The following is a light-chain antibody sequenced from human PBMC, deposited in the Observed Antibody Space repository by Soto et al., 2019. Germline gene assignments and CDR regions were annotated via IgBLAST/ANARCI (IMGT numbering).Light chain of an antibody. V-gene: IGKV1-5*01. CDR3: QQYTTYPWT. CDR1: QSISSW. Sequence: DIQMTQSPSTLSASVGDRVTITCRASQSISSWLAWYQQKPGRAPKVLIFDASSLESGVPSRFSGSGSATEFTLTISSLQPEDVATYYCQQYTTYPWTFGQGTKVDIK. J-gene: IGKJ1*01. CDR2: DAS.